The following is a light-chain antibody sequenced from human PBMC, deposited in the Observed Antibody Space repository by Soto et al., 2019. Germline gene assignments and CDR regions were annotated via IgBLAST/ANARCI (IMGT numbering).Light chain of an antibody. Sequence: EIVLTQSPGTLSLSPGERATLSCRASQSVSSSYLAWYQQKPGQAPRLRIYGASSRATGIPDRFSGSGSGTDFTLTSSRLEPEDFAVYYCQQYGSSPYTFGQGTKLEIK. J-gene: IGKJ2*01. V-gene: IGKV3-20*01. CDR1: QSVSSSY. CDR2: GAS. CDR3: QQYGSSPYT.